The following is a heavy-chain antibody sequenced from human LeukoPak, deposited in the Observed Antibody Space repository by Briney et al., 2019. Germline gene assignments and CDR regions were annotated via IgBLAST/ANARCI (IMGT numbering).Heavy chain of an antibody. CDR3: AREVTYCGGDCYLLGAFDI. V-gene: IGHV4-59*01. Sequence: SETLSLTCAVYGGSFSGYYWSWIRQPPGKGLEWIGYIYYSGSTNYNPSLKSRVTISVDTSKNQFSLKLSSVTAADTAVYYCAREVTYCGGDCYLLGAFDIWGQGTMVTVSS. CDR1: GGSFSGYY. CDR2: IYYSGST. J-gene: IGHJ3*02. D-gene: IGHD2-21*01.